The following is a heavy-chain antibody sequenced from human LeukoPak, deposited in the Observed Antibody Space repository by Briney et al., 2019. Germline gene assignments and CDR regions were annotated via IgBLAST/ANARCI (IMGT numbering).Heavy chain of an antibody. D-gene: IGHD3-22*01. CDR1: GFTLSSHN. V-gene: IGHV3-48*04. J-gene: IGHJ5*02. CDR2: ISSSGSIT. Sequence: GGSLRLSCVASGFTLSSHNINWVRQAPGKGLEWVSHISSSGSITYYGDSVKGRITISRDNAKNSVSLYMNSLRAEDSAVYYCARDADTSEFFSWLDLWGQGTLVTVSS. CDR3: ARDADTSEFFSWLDL.